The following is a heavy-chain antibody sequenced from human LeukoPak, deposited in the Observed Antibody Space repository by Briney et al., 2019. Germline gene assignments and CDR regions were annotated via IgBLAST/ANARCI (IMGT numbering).Heavy chain of an antibody. Sequence: SETLSLTCTVSGGSISGYYWSWIRQPPGKGLERIGSIYYSGSTDYNPSLKSRVTISVDTSKNQFSLKLSSVTAADTAVYYCARGRIARLPYFDYWGQGTLVTVSS. J-gene: IGHJ4*02. CDR1: GGSISGYY. CDR2: IYYSGST. V-gene: IGHV4-59*01. D-gene: IGHD5-18*01. CDR3: ARGRIARLPYFDY.